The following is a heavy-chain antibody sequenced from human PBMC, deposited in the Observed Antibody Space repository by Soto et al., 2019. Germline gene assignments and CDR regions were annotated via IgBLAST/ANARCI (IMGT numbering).Heavy chain of an antibody. V-gene: IGHV4-31*03. CDR2: IYYSGST. Sequence: TLSLTCTVSGGSINSDGYYWSCIRQHPGKGLEWIGYIYYSGSTYYNPSLKSRVTISVDTSKNQFYLKLSSVTAADTAVYYCARTPGYWGQGTLVTVSS. CDR3: ARTPGY. CDR1: GGSINSDGYY. J-gene: IGHJ4*02.